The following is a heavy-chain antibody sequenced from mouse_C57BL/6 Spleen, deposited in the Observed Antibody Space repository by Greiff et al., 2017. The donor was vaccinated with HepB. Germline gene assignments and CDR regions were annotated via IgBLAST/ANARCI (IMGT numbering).Heavy chain of an antibody. CDR3: ARVEYDYDFAY. V-gene: IGHV1-72*01. CDR2: IDPNSGGT. J-gene: IGHJ3*01. D-gene: IGHD2-4*01. Sequence: VQLQQPGAELVKPGASVKLSCKASGYTFTSYWMHWVKQRPGRGLEWIGRIDPNSGGTTYNEKFKSKATLTVDKPTSTAYMQLSSLTSEDSAVYYCARVEYDYDFAYWGQGTLVTVSA. CDR1: GYTFTSYW.